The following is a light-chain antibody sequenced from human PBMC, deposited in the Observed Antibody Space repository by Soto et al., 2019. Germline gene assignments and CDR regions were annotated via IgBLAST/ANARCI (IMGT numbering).Light chain of an antibody. CDR1: SSDVGKYNL. V-gene: IGLV2-23*03. CDR2: EGR. J-gene: IGLJ2*01. Sequence: QSVLTQPASVPESPGQSITISCTGTSSDVGKYNLPTWYQQHPGKAPKLMIYEGRKRPSGVSNRFSGSKSGNTASLTISGLQAEDEAGYYCCSYAGSSTFEFGGGTSVTVL. CDR3: CSYAGSSTFE.